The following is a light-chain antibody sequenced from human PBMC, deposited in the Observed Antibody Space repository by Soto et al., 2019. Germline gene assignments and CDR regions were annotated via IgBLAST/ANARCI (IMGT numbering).Light chain of an antibody. CDR3: AAWDDRVNVVV. Sequence: QLVLTQPPSVSGTPGQSITISCSGSSSNIGTYTLNWYQHLPGAAPKLLFSTYDQRPSGVADRFSGSKSGSSASLAISGLQSEDEADYYCAAWDDRVNVVVFGGGTKLTVL. V-gene: IGLV1-44*01. J-gene: IGLJ2*01. CDR1: SSNIGTYT. CDR2: TYD.